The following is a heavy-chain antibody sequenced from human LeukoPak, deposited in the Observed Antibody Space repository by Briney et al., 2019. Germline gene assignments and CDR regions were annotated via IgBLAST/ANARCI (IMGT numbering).Heavy chain of an antibody. CDR3: ARIITMVRGVIRIDAFDI. CDR1: GYTFTSYD. V-gene: IGHV1-8*01. J-gene: IGHJ3*02. Sequence: ASVKVSCKASGYTFTSYDINWVRQATGQGLEWMGWMNPNSGNTGYAQKFQGRATMTRNTSISTAYMELSSLRSEDTAVYYCARIITMVRGVIRIDAFDIWGQGTMVTVSS. CDR2: MNPNSGNT. D-gene: IGHD3-10*01.